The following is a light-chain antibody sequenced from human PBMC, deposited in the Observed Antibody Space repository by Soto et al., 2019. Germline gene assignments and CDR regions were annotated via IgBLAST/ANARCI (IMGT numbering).Light chain of an antibody. CDR2: AVS. CDR1: SRDVGNYDY. CDR3: SSYTGSNTLYV. J-gene: IGLJ1*01. V-gene: IGLV2-14*01. Sequence: QSALTQPASVSASPGQSISISCTGTSRDVGNYDYVSWYQQHPGKAPKLIIYAVSHRPSGVSNRFSGSKSGNTASLTISGLQAEEEADYYCSSYTGSNTLYVFGTGTKLTVL.